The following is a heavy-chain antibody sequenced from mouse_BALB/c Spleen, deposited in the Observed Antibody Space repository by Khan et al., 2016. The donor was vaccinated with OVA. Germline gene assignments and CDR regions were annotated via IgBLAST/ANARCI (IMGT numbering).Heavy chain of an antibody. CDR3: AGHLTGSFAY. Sequence: EVQLQESGGDLVKPGGSLKLSCEASGFTFSSYSMSWVRQTPDKRLEWVAYISSGGDYTYYQDSVKGRSTISRDNAKSTLYLQMSDLKSEDPAMYYCAGHLTGSFAYWGQGTLVTVSA. V-gene: IGHV5-6*01. CDR1: GFTFSSYS. CDR2: ISSGGDYT. J-gene: IGHJ3*01. D-gene: IGHD4-1*01.